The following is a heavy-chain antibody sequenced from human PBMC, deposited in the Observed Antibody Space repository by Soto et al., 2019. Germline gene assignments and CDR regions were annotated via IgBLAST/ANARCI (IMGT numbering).Heavy chain of an antibody. D-gene: IGHD3-22*01. J-gene: IGHJ4*02. CDR2: ISYDGSNK. V-gene: IGHV3-30-3*01. CDR3: ARDMGYYYDSSGYFASVFDY. CDR1: GFTFSSDA. Sequence: PGGSLRLSCAASGFTFSSDAMHWVRQAPGKGLEWVAVISYDGSNKYYADSVKGRFTISRDNSKNTLYLQMNSLRAEDTAVYYCARDMGYYYDSSGYFASVFDYWGQGTLVTVSS.